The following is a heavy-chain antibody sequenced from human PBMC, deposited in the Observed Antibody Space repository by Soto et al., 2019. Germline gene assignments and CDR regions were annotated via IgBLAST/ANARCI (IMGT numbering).Heavy chain of an antibody. D-gene: IGHD3-10*01. Sequence: QVQLQESGPGLVKPSQTLSLTCTVSGGSISSGDYYWNWIRQRPGKGLEWIGYIYKKGNSYYNPSVKSRVTMSLETSKNQFSLELSSVTAADTGVSFWAGGRGFRFGIGVWYFDYWGQGTVVTVSS. CDR2: IYKKGNS. CDR1: GGSISSGDYY. J-gene: IGHJ4*02. CDR3: AGGRGFRFGIGVWYFDY. V-gene: IGHV4-31*03.